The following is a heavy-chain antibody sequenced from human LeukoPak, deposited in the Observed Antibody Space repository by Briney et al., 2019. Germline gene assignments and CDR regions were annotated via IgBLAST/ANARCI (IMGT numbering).Heavy chain of an antibody. CDR2: IYSGGST. CDR3: ARVFGRDWYFDL. J-gene: IGHJ2*01. CDR1: GITVSSNY. V-gene: IGHV3-66*02. D-gene: IGHD3-16*01. Sequence: GGSLRLSCAASGITVSSNYMSWVRQAPGKGLEWVSVIYSGGSTYYADSVKGRFTISRDNSKNTLYLQMNSLRAEDTAVYYCARVFGRDWYFDLWGRGTLVTVSS.